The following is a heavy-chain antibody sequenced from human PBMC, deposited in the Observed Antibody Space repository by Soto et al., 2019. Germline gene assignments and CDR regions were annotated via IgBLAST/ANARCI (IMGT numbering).Heavy chain of an antibody. CDR3: ARDLTLGYCSSTSCYAIDY. D-gene: IGHD2-2*01. CDR2: INPSGGST. V-gene: IGHV1-46*01. Sequence: QVQLVQSGAEVKKPGASVKVSCKASGYTFTSYYMHWVRQAPGQGLEWMGIINPSGGSTSYAQKGQGRVTMTRDTSTSTVYMELSSLRSEDTAVYYCARDLTLGYCSSTSCYAIDYWGQGTLVTVSS. CDR1: GYTFTSYY. J-gene: IGHJ4*02.